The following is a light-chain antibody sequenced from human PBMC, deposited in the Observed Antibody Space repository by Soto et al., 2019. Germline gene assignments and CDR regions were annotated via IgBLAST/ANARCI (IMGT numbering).Light chain of an antibody. CDR2: SNN. V-gene: IGLV1-47*02. Sequence: QSVLTQPPSASGTPGQRVTISCSGSSSNIGSNYVYWYQQLPGTAPKLLIYSNNQRPSGVPDRFSGSKSGTSASLAISGLRFGDEADYYCAAWDYSLSGWVFGGGTKLTVL. CDR1: SSNIGSNY. CDR3: AAWDYSLSGWV. J-gene: IGLJ3*02.